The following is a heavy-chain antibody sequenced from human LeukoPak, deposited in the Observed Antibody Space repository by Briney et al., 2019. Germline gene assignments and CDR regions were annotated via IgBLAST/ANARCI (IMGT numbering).Heavy chain of an antibody. D-gene: IGHD6-19*01. V-gene: IGHV4-39*07. Sequence: PSETLSLTCTVSGGSLSSSSYYWGWIRQPPGKGLEWIGSIFYSGSTYYNPSLQSRVTISVDTSKNQFSLKLSSVTAADTAVYYCARGAGYSSGWYNHWGQGTLVTVSS. J-gene: IGHJ5*02. CDR2: IFYSGST. CDR1: GGSLSSSSYY. CDR3: ARGAGYSSGWYNH.